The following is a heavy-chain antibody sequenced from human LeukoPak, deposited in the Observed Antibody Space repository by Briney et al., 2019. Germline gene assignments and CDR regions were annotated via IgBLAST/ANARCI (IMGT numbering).Heavy chain of an antibody. CDR2: MNPNSGNT. J-gene: IGHJ6*02. Sequence: GASVKVSCKASGYTFTSYDINWVRQATGQGLEWMGWMNPNSGNTGYAQKFQGRVTMTRNTSISTAYMELSSLRSEDTAVYYCARGASITIFGVVITDYYYYGMDVWGQGTTVTVSS. V-gene: IGHV1-8*01. D-gene: IGHD3-3*01. CDR1: GYTFTSYD. CDR3: ARGASITIFGVVITDYYYYGMDV.